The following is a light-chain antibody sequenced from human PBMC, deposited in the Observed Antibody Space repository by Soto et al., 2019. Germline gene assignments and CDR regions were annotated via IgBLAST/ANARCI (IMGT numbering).Light chain of an antibody. CDR1: KNDIGVYDF. CDR3: KSYAGSNTYV. Sequence: QSALTQPPSASGSPGQSVTISCTGTKNDIGVYDFVSWYQHHPGKAPRLIIYEVVQRPSGVPDRFSGSKSGNTASLTVSGLQAADEHAYFCKSYAGSNTYVFGSGTKVTV. J-gene: IGLJ1*01. V-gene: IGLV2-8*01. CDR2: EVV.